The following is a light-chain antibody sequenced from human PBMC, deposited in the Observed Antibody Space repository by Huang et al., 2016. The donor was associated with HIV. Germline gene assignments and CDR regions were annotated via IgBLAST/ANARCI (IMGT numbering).Light chain of an antibody. J-gene: IGKJ2*01. Sequence: DIQMTPSPSSLTAFIGDRVIISCRASQNISRYLNWYQQKPGKAPKLLIYAAISLQGGVPSTFSGSGSVTDFTLTITNLQPEDSATYYCQQSDRTPRTFGQGTKLEIK. V-gene: IGKV1-39*01. CDR1: QNISRY. CDR2: AAI. CDR3: QQSDRTPRT.